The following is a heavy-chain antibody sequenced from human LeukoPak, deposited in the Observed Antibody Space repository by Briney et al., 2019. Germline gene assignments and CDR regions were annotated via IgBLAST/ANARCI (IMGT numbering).Heavy chain of an antibody. Sequence: SETLSLTCTVSGGSISSYYWSWIRQPPGKGLEWIGYIYYSGSTNYNPSLKSRVTISVDTSKNQFSLKLSSVTAADTAVYYCAREQWLDNYYYYMDVWGKGTTVTVSS. CDR3: AREQWLDNYYYYMDV. D-gene: IGHD6-19*01. V-gene: IGHV4-59*01. J-gene: IGHJ6*03. CDR1: GGSISSYY. CDR2: IYYSGST.